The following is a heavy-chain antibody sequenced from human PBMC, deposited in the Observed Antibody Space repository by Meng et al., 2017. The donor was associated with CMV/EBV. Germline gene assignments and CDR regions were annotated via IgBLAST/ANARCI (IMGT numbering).Heavy chain of an antibody. CDR1: GFTFSSYG. V-gene: IGHV3-30*02. CDR3: AKHAGSYYSYYYYYGMDV. Sequence: GESLKISCAASGFTFSSYGMHWVRQAPGKGLEWVAFIRYDGSNKYYADSVKDRFTISRDNSKNTLYLQMNSLRAEDTAVYYCAKHAGSYYSYYYYYGMDVWGQGTTVTVSS. CDR2: IRYDGSNK. D-gene: IGHD1-26*01. J-gene: IGHJ6*02.